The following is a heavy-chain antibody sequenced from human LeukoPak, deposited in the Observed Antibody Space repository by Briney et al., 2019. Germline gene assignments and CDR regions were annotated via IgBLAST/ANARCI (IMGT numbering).Heavy chain of an antibody. Sequence: SETLSLTCTVSGGSISSYYWSWIRQPPGKGLEWIGYIYYSGSTNYNPSLKSRVTISVDTSRNQFSLKLSSVTAADTAVYYCARRARGVYYDSSGYLGYWGQGTLVTVSS. V-gene: IGHV4-59*08. CDR2: IYYSGST. CDR1: GGSISSYY. J-gene: IGHJ4*02. D-gene: IGHD3-22*01. CDR3: ARRARGVYYDSSGYLGY.